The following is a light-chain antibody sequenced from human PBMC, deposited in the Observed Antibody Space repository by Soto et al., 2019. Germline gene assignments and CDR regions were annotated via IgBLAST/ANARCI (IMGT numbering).Light chain of an antibody. Sequence: EIVMTQSPATLSVSPGERSTLSCRASQSVSSNLAWYQQKPGQAPRLLIYDTSTRATGIPARFSGSGSGTEVTLTIRSLQSEDFAVYHCQQYANWPLAFGQGNKVEIK. CDR1: QSVSSN. V-gene: IGKV3-15*01. CDR2: DTS. CDR3: QQYANWPLA. J-gene: IGKJ1*01.